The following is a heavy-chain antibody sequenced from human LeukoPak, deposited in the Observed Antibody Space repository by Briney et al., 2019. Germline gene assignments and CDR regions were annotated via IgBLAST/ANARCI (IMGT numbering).Heavy chain of an antibody. CDR1: GYTLTELS. J-gene: IGHJ3*02. Sequence: ASVKVSCKVSGYTLTELSMHWVRQSPGKGLEWMGGFDPEDGETIYAQKFQGRVTMTEDTSTDTAYMELSSLRSEDTAVYYCATDPDVWNWKLDAFDIWGQGTMVTVSS. CDR2: FDPEDGET. V-gene: IGHV1-24*01. CDR3: ATDPDVWNWKLDAFDI. D-gene: IGHD1-1*01.